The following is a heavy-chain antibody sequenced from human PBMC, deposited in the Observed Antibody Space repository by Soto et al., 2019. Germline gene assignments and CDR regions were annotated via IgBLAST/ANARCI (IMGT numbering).Heavy chain of an antibody. CDR1: GFTFSDYY. CDR2: ISSSSSYT. D-gene: IGHD5-12*01. Sequence: SLRLSCAASGFTFSDYYMSCIRQAPGKGLEWVSYISSSSSYTNYADSVKGRFTISRDNAKNSLYLQMNSLRAEDTAVYYCARDHHRYSGYDYVDYWGQGTLVTVSS. CDR3: ARDHHRYSGYDYVDY. V-gene: IGHV3-11*05. J-gene: IGHJ4*02.